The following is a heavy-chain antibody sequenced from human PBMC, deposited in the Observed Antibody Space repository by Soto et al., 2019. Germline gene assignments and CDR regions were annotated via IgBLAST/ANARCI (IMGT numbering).Heavy chain of an antibody. CDR2: INWNGGST. CDR3: AREVLWFGESPYDAFDI. D-gene: IGHD3-10*01. V-gene: IGHV3-20*04. CDR1: GFVFDGYG. Sequence: GGSVRLSGAAAGFVFDGYGMSSVRQAPGKGLEWVSGINWNGGSTGYADSVKGRFTISRDNAKNSLYLQMNSLRAEDTALYYCAREVLWFGESPYDAFDIWGQGTMVTVSS. J-gene: IGHJ3*02.